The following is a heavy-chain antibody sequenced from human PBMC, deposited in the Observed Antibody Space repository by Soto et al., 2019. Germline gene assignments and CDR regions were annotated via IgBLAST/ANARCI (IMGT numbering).Heavy chain of an antibody. CDR3: AKRDSIAADGKTQNWFDP. J-gene: IGHJ5*02. D-gene: IGHD6-13*01. CDR2: IYWEDDK. V-gene: IGHV2-5*02. Sequence: QITLKESGPTLVKPTQTLTLTCTFSGFSLSTSGVGVGWIRQPPGKTLEWLALIYWEDDKRYSPSQKSRLTIKKDSYKNQVALTVTTMAPVDTAIYYCAKRDSIAADGKTQNWFDPWGQRNLVTVSP. CDR1: GFSLSTSGVG.